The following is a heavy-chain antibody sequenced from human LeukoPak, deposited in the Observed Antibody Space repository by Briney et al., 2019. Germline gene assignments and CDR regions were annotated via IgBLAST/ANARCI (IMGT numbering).Heavy chain of an antibody. J-gene: IGHJ4*02. CDR3: ARGPFGSGSYLDY. CDR1: GYTFAYYD. V-gene: IGHV1-8*01. D-gene: IGHD3-10*01. CDR2: MNPNSGDT. Sequence: ASVKVSCKASGYTFAYYDINWVRQATGQGLEWMGWMNPNSGDTGYVQKFQGRVSMTRSTSINTAYMELSSLRSEDTAVYYCARGPFGSGSYLDYWGQGTLVTVSS.